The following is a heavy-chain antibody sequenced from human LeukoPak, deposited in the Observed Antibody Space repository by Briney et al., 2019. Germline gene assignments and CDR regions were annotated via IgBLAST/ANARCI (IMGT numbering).Heavy chain of an antibody. CDR2: IYYSGST. D-gene: IGHD3-22*01. CDR3: ARHGSDYYDSSGYYPDY. Sequence: PSETLSLTCTVSGGSISSYYWSWIRQPPGKGLEWIGYIYYSGSTNYNPSLKSRVTISVDTSKNQFSLKLSSVTAADTAVYYCARHGSDYYDSSGYYPDYWGQGTLVTVSS. V-gene: IGHV4-59*08. J-gene: IGHJ4*02. CDR1: GGSISSYY.